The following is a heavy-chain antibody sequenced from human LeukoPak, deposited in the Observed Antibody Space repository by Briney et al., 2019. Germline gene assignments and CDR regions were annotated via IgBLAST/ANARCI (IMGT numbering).Heavy chain of an antibody. CDR2: ISSSSSYI. J-gene: IGHJ5*02. Sequence: GRSLRLSCTVSGFPFSDYVVHWVRQAPGKGLEWVSSISSSSSYIYYADSVKGRFTISRDNAKNSLYLQMNSLRAEDTAVYYCARDRGRYRAFDPWGQGTLVTVSS. CDR3: ARDRGRYRAFDP. D-gene: IGHD6-19*01. V-gene: IGHV3-21*01. CDR1: GFPFSDYV.